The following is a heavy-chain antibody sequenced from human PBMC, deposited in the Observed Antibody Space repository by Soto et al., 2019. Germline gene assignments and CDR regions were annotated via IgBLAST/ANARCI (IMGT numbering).Heavy chain of an antibody. Sequence: SETLSLTCAVYGGSFSGYYWSWIRQPPGKGLEWIGEINHSGSTNYNPSLKSRVTISVDTSKNQFSLKLSSVTAADTAVYYCASPSRITGTTFVYWGQGTLVPVSS. CDR2: INHSGST. CDR1: GGSFSGYY. CDR3: ASPSRITGTTFVY. V-gene: IGHV4-34*01. J-gene: IGHJ4*02. D-gene: IGHD1-7*01.